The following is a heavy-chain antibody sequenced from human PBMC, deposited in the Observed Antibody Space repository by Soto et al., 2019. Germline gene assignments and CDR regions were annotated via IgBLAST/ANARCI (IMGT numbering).Heavy chain of an antibody. CDR3: ARSQSTLYFDY. Sequence: GGSLRLSCAASGFTFSNYAMHWVRQAPGKGLEWVAIISYDGSNKHHADSVKGRFTISRDSSKNTLFLQMNSLRAEDTALYFCARSQSTLYFDYWGQGTLVTV. CDR2: ISYDGSNK. D-gene: IGHD1-1*01. CDR1: GFTFSNYA. V-gene: IGHV3-30-3*01. J-gene: IGHJ4*02.